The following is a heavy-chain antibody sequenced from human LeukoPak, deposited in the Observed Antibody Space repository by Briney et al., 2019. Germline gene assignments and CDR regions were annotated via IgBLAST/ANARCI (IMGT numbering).Heavy chain of an antibody. CDR2: IYYSGST. J-gene: IGHJ4*02. CDR3: ARVGRIFGVEF. D-gene: IGHD3-3*02. V-gene: IGHV4-39*07. Sequence: SETLSLTCTVSGGSISSSSYYWGWIRQPPGKGLEWIGSIYYSGSTYYNPSLKSRVTISVDTSKNQFSLKLSSVTAADTAVYYCARVGRIFGVEFRGQGTLVTVSS. CDR1: GGSISSSSYY.